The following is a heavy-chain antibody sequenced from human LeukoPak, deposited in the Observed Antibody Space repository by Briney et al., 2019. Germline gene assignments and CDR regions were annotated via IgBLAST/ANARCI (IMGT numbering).Heavy chain of an antibody. V-gene: IGHV4-38-2*01. CDR2: IYQTGST. D-gene: IGHD6-6*01. J-gene: IGHJ5*02. Sequence: SETLSLTCAVSGYSISSGYYWGWIRQPPGKGLEWIGIIYQTGSTYYNPSLKSRVTISVDTSKNQFSLKLSSVTAADTAVYYCARGRIAARSWFDPRGQGTLVTVSS. CDR3: ARGRIAARSWFDP. CDR1: GYSISSGYY.